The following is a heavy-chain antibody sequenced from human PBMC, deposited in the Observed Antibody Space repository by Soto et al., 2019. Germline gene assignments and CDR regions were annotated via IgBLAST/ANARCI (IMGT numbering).Heavy chain of an antibody. Sequence: EVQLVESGGGLVQPGGSLRLSCAASGFTFSSYSMNWVRQAPGKGLEWVSYISSSSSTIYYADSVKGRFTISRDNSKNPLYPQMNCLGAGGTAVYYCARDLNYGLFDYWGQGTLVSVSS. V-gene: IGHV3-48*01. CDR3: ARDLNYGLFDY. CDR1: GFTFSSYS. CDR2: ISSSSSTI. J-gene: IGHJ4*02. D-gene: IGHD4-17*01.